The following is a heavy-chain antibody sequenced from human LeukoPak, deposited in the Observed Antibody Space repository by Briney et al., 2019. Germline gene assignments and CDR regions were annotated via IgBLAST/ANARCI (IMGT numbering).Heavy chain of an antibody. CDR3: ARESVAGTGVDY. CDR1: GYTFTSYY. Sequence: ASVKVSCKASGYTFTSYYMHWVRQAPGQGLEWMGIINPSGGSTSYAQKFQGRVTVTRDMSTSTVYMELSSLRSEDTAVYYCARESVAGTGVDYWGQGTLVTVSS. CDR2: INPSGGST. V-gene: IGHV1-46*01. D-gene: IGHD6-19*01. J-gene: IGHJ4*02.